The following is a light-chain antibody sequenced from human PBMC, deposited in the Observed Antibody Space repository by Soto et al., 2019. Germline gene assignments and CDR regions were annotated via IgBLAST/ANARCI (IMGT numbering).Light chain of an antibody. CDR2: GAS. J-gene: IGKJ3*01. Sequence: DIVLTQSPGTLSLSPGERDTLSCRASQSVSSSYFAWYQQKPGQAPRLLIYGASSRATGIPDRFSGSGSGTDFTLTISRLEPEDFAVYYCQQYGSSPFTFGPGPKVHI. V-gene: IGKV3-20*01. CDR1: QSVSSSY. CDR3: QQYGSSPFT.